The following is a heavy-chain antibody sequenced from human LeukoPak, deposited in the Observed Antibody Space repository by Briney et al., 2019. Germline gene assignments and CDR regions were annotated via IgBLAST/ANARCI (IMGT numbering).Heavy chain of an antibody. J-gene: IGHJ5*02. CDR2: STSDGSST. Sequence: PGGSLRLSCEVSGVTVSGYWMHWVRQAPGKGLVWVSRSTSDGSSTNYADSVKGRFTISRDSVKNTLYLQMNSLRAEDTAVYYCARSDWFDPWGQGTLVTVSS. V-gene: IGHV3-74*01. CDR3: ARSDWFDP. CDR1: GVTVSGYW.